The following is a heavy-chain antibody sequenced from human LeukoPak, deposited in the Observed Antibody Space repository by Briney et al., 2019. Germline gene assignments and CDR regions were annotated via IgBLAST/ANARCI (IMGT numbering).Heavy chain of an antibody. CDR3: ARVRQQLVRGAFDI. CDR1: GFTFSSYA. J-gene: IGHJ3*02. Sequence: GESLRLSCAASGFTFSSYAMHWVRQAPGKGLEYVSAISSNGGSTYYANSVKGRFTISRDNSKNTLYLQMGSLRTEDMAVYYCARVRQQLVRGAFDIWGQGTMVTVSS. CDR2: ISSNGGST. D-gene: IGHD6-13*01. V-gene: IGHV3-64*01.